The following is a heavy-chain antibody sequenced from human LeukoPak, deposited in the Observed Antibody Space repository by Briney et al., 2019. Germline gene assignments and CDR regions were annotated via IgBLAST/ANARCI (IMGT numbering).Heavy chain of an antibody. V-gene: IGHV5-51*01. D-gene: IGHD3-22*01. Sequence: RGESLKISCKGSRYSFTSYWIGWVRQMPGKGLEWMGIIYPGDSDTRYSPSFQGQVTISADKSISTAYLQWSSLKASDTAMYYCARRRYYDSFSAFDIWGQGTMVTVSS. CDR3: ARRRYYDSFSAFDI. J-gene: IGHJ3*02. CDR1: RYSFTSYW. CDR2: IYPGDSDT.